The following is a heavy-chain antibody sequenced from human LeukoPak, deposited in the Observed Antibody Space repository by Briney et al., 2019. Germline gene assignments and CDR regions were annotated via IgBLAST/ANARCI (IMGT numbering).Heavy chain of an antibody. J-gene: IGHJ5*02. CDR1: GFTVSSNY. Sequence: GSLRLSCAASGFTVSSNYMSWIRQPPGKGLEWIGSIYYSGSTYYNPSLKSRVTISVDTSKNQFSLKLSSVTAADTAVYYCARSYGPNYDFWSGYYRDNWFDPWGQGTLVTVSS. CDR2: IYYSGST. CDR3: ARSYGPNYDFWSGYYRDNWFDP. V-gene: IGHV4-39*07. D-gene: IGHD3-3*01.